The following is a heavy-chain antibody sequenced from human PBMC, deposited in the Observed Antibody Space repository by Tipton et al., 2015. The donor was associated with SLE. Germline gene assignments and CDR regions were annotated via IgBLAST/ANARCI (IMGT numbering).Heavy chain of an antibody. Sequence: LRLSCTVSGGSISSDDYYWSWIRQYPEKGLELIGYIFYNGFTSYNPSLRSRVTLSVDTSENQFSLKLSSVTAADTAVYYCARGVWSGYPNWFDPWGQGTLVTVSS. CDR1: GGSISSDDYY. CDR2: IFYNGFT. D-gene: IGHD3-3*01. J-gene: IGHJ5*02. CDR3: ARGVWSGYPNWFDP. V-gene: IGHV4-31*03.